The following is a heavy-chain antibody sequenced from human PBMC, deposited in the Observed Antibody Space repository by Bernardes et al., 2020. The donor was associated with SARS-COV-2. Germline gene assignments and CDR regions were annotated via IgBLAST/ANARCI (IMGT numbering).Heavy chain of an antibody. CDR1: GYTFTSYG. Sequence: ASVKVSCKASGYTFTSYGISWVRQDPGQGLEWMGWISAYNGNTNYAQKLQGRVTMTTDTSTSTAYMELRSLRSDDTAVYYCARRKGYSSSWYNMDVWGQGTTVTVSS. J-gene: IGHJ6*02. V-gene: IGHV1-18*01. CDR3: ARRKGYSSSWYNMDV. D-gene: IGHD6-13*01. CDR2: ISAYNGNT.